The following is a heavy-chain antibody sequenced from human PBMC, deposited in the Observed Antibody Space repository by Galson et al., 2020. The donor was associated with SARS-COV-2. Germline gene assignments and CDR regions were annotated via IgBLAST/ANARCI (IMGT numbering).Heavy chain of an antibody. V-gene: IGHV4-59*08. CDR2: IFYTGST. CDR1: IGSMSDHY. Sequence: ETSETLSLTCSVSIGSMSDHYWSWIRQTPGKALEWIGFIFYTGSTNYNASLKSRVTITLDTSKKQFYLRLTSVTAADTAVYYCAKLAEGRRSSENYWGQGTMVSVSS. CDR3: AKLAEGRRSSENY. J-gene: IGHJ4*02.